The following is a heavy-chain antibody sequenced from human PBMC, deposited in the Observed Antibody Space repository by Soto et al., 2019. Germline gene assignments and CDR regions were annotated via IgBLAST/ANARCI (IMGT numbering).Heavy chain of an antibody. Sequence: GGSLRLSCAASGFTFSSYAMSWVRQAPGKGLEWVSAISGSGGSTYYADSVKGRFTISRDNSKNTLYLQMNSLRAEDTAVYYCAKDWRCSSTSCYVDEGYYYYYYGMDVWGQGTTVTVSS. CDR3: AKDWRCSSTSCYVDEGYYYYYYGMDV. D-gene: IGHD2-2*01. CDR1: GFTFSSYA. V-gene: IGHV3-23*01. CDR2: ISGSGGST. J-gene: IGHJ6*02.